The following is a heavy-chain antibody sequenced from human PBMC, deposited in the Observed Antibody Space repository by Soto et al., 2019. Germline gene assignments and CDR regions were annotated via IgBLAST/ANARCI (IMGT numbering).Heavy chain of an antibody. Sequence: QVQLVQSGAEVKKPGSSVKVSCKASGGTFSSYAISWVRQAPGQGLEWMGGIIPIFGTANYAQKFQGRVKITADESTSTAYMELSSLRSEGTAVYYCAGHHPTHLYHGMDDWGQGTTVTVSS. V-gene: IGHV1-69*12. CDR3: AGHHPTHLYHGMDD. CDR1: GGTFSSYA. CDR2: IIPIFGTA. J-gene: IGHJ6*01.